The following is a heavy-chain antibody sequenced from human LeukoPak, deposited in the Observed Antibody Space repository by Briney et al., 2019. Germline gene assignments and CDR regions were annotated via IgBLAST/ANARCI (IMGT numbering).Heavy chain of an antibody. CDR3: ARSYPPPSSTSFDAFDI. CDR1: GGTFSSYA. CDR2: IIPIFGTA. Sequence: SVKVSCKASGGTFSSYAISWVRQAPGQGLEWMGGIIPIFGTANYAQKFQGRVTITTDESTSTAYMEPSSLRSEDTAVYYCARSYPPPSSTSFDAFDIWGQGTMVTVSS. D-gene: IGHD2-2*01. V-gene: IGHV1-69*05. J-gene: IGHJ3*02.